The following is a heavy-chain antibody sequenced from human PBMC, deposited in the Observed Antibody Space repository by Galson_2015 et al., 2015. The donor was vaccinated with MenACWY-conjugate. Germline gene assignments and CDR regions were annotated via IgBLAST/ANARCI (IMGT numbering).Heavy chain of an antibody. V-gene: IGHV6-1*01. Sequence: CAISGDSVSSHSAAWNWIRQSPSRGLEWLGKTYYRSKGGNDYAVSVKRRITINPDTSNNQFSLQLNSVTPDDTAVYYRVREGYYFDYWGQGTLVTVSS. CDR2: TYYRSKGGN. CDR1: GDSVSSHSAA. J-gene: IGHJ4*02. CDR3: VREGYYFDY.